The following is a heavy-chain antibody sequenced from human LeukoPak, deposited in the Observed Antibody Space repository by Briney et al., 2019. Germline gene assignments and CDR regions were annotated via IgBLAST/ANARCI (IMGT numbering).Heavy chain of an antibody. J-gene: IGHJ4*02. CDR2: ISGSGGST. CDR3: AKVAVVGATTRAPFDY. CDR1: GFTFRSYA. D-gene: IGHD1-26*01. V-gene: IGHV3-23*01. Sequence: GGSLRLSCAADGFTFRSYAMGWVRQSPGKGLEWVSAISGSGGSTYSAGSVKGRFTISRDNSKNTLYLQMNSLRAEDTAVYYCAKVAVVGATTRAPFDYWGQGTLVTVSS.